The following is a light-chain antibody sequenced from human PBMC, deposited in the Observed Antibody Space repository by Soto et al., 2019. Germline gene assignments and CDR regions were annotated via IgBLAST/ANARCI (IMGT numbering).Light chain of an antibody. V-gene: IGKV1-5*03. Sequence: DIQMTQSPSTLSASVGDRITITCRASQSISSWLAWYQQKPGKAPKVLIYKASILESGVPSRFSGSGSGTEFTLTISSLQPDDFATYYCQQYKTYWSFGQGTKVEIK. CDR2: KAS. CDR3: QQYKTYWS. J-gene: IGKJ1*01. CDR1: QSISSW.